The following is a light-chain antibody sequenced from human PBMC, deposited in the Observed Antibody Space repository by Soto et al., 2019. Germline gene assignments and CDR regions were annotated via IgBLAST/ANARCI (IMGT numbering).Light chain of an antibody. V-gene: IGKV1-9*01. CDR3: QEPFDSPIT. Sequence: GQCGTKTCGATKVIITSLAWYQLKPGKAPKLLIYAASTLESGVPSRFSATVSGTEFSLTITSLQPEDFAPYYCQEPFDSPITFGEGTRLEIK. CDR1: KVIITS. J-gene: IGKJ5*01. CDR2: AAS.